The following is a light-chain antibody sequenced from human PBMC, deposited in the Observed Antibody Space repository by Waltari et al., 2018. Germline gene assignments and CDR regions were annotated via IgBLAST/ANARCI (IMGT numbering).Light chain of an antibody. J-gene: IGKJ2*01. Sequence: DIQMTQSPSSLSASVGDRVTITCRASQSISSYLYWHQQKPGKAPKLLIYAASSLQSGVPSRFSGSGSGTDFTLTISSLQPEDFATYYCQQSYSNPLYTGGKGNKMEIK. V-gene: IGKV1-39*01. CDR3: QQSYSNPLYT. CDR2: AAS. CDR1: QSISSY.